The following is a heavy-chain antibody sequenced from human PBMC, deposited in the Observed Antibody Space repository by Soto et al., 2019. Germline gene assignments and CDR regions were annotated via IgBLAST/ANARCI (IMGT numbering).Heavy chain of an antibody. V-gene: IGHV4-30-4*01. CDR2: IYYSGST. Sequence: TVSGGSISSGDYYWSWIRQPPGKGLEWIGYIYYSGSTYYNPSLKSRVTISVDTSKNQFSLKLSSVTAADTAVYYCARGALGYCSSTSCSKVDWFDPWGQGTLVTVSS. J-gene: IGHJ5*02. D-gene: IGHD2-2*01. CDR1: GGSISSGDYY. CDR3: ARGALGYCSSTSCSKVDWFDP.